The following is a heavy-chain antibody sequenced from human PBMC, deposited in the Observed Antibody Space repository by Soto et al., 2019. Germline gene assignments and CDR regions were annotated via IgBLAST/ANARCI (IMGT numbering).Heavy chain of an antibody. D-gene: IGHD2-8*01. V-gene: IGHV1-69*06. CDR1: GGTFSSYA. J-gene: IGHJ3*02. Sequence: SAMVSCKASGGTFSSYAISWVRQASGQGLEWMGGIIPIFGTANYAQKFQGRVTITADSSTSTAYMELSSLRSEDTAVYYCAREMVYAGGALAFDIWGQGTMVTVSS. CDR3: AREMVYAGGALAFDI. CDR2: IIPIFGTA.